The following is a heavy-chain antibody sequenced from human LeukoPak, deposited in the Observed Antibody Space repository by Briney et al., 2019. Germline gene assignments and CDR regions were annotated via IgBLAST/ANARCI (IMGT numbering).Heavy chain of an antibody. J-gene: IGHJ4*02. Sequence: GGSLRLSCAASGFPFSSFGIHWVRQAPGKGLEWVAFIRYDGNNKYYADSEKGRFTISRDNSKNPLYLQMNSLRAEDTAVYYCAKDGYFDWLLVSSRGNYFDYWGQGTLVTVSS. CDR3: AKDGYFDWLLVSSRGNYFDY. D-gene: IGHD3-9*01. CDR2: IRYDGNNK. V-gene: IGHV3-30*02. CDR1: GFPFSSFG.